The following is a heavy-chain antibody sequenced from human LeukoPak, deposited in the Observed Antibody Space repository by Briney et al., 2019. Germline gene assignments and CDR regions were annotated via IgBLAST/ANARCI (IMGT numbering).Heavy chain of an antibody. J-gene: IGHJ5*02. V-gene: IGHV3-21*01. CDR2: IRSSSSYI. CDR1: GFTFSSNW. Sequence: KPGGSLRLSCAASGFTFSSNWMTWVRQAPGKGLEWVSSIRSSSSYIYYADSVKGRFTISRDNAKNSLYLQMNSLRAEDTAVYYCARVGHYYDSSGYYRPNHWGQGTLVTVSS. D-gene: IGHD3-22*01. CDR3: ARVGHYYDSSGYYRPNH.